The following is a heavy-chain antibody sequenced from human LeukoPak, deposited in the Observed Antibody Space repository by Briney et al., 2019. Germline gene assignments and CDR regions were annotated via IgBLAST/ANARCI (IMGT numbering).Heavy chain of an antibody. CDR1: GGSFSGYY. V-gene: IGHV4-34*01. Sequence: SETLSLTCAVYGGSFSGYYWSWIRQPPGKGLEWIGEINHSGSTNYNPSLKSRVTISVDTSKNQFSLKLSSVIAADTAVYYCAELELGYWGQGTLVTVSS. CDR2: INHSGST. CDR3: AELELGY. J-gene: IGHJ4*02. D-gene: IGHD1-7*01.